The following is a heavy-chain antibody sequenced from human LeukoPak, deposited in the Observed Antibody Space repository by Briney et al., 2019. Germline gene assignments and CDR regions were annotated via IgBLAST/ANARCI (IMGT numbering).Heavy chain of an antibody. V-gene: IGHV1-2*06. CDR1: GYTFTGYY. CDR2: INPNSGGT. CDR3: ARADYYDSSGKLD. J-gene: IGHJ4*02. Sequence: RASVKVSCKASGYTFTGYYMHWVRQAPGQGLEWMGRINPNSGGTNYAQKFQGRVTMTRDTSISTAYMELSRLRSDDTAVDYCARADYYDSSGKLDCGQGTLVTVSS. D-gene: IGHD3-22*01.